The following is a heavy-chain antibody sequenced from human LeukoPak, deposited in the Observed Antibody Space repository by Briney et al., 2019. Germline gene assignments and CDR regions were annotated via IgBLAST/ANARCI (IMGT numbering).Heavy chain of an antibody. D-gene: IGHD4-17*01. J-gene: IGHJ6*01. Sequence: GGSLRLSCAASGFTFSSYGMHWVRQARGKGLEWLAVIWYDGSNKYYADSVKGRFTISRDNSKNTLYLQMNSLRAEDTALYYCAKDAATVTTWGMDVWGQGTTVTVSS. CDR1: GFTFSSYG. CDR3: AKDAATVTTWGMDV. CDR2: IWYDGSNK. V-gene: IGHV3-33*06.